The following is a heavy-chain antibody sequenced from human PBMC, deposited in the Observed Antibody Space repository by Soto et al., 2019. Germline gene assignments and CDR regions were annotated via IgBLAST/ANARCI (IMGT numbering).Heavy chain of an antibody. CDR3: ARLPRDCNKTSCYYADH. CDR2: MYPGDSDT. J-gene: IGHJ4*01. V-gene: IGHV5-51*01. D-gene: IGHD3-3*01. CDR1: GYDFNTNW. Sequence: GESLKISCRGSGYDFNTNWFGWVRQLPGKGLEWVGIMYPGDSDTRYNPSLQGRVTLSVDVAVSTAFLQWRSLKTSDTGMYFCARLPRDCNKTSCYYADHWGHVTQVTVPQ.